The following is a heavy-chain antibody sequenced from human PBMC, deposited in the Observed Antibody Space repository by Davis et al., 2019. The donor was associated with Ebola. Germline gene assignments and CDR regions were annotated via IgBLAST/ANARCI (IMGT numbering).Heavy chain of an antibody. V-gene: IGHV1-69*05. D-gene: IGHD5-24*01. CDR2: IIPIFGTA. Sequence: SVKVSCKASGGTFSSYAISWVRQAPGQGLEWMGGIIPIFGTANYAQKFQSRVTITRDTSASTAYMELSSLRSEDTAVYYCARDRDGYNYFDYWGQGTLVTVSS. CDR1: GGTFSSYA. J-gene: IGHJ4*02. CDR3: ARDRDGYNYFDY.